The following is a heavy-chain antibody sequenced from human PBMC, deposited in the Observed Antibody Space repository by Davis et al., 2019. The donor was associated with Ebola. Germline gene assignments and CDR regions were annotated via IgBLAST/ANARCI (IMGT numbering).Heavy chain of an antibody. D-gene: IGHD3-9*01. V-gene: IGHV7-4-1*02. CDR2: INTNTGNP. J-gene: IGHJ3*02. Sequence: AASVKVSCKASGYTFTSYAMNWVRQAPGQGLEWMGWINTNTGNPTYAQGFTGRFVFSLDTSVSTAYLQISSLKAEDTAVYYCARGGLTIEYYDILTGYYYRAFDIWGQGTMVTVSS. CDR1: GYTFTSYA. CDR3: ARGGLTIEYYDILTGYYYRAFDI.